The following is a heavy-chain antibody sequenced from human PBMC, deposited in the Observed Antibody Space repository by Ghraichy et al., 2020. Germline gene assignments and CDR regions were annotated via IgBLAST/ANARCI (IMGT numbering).Heavy chain of an antibody. V-gene: IGHV4-39*01. D-gene: IGHD5-12*01. Sequence: SETLSLTCTVSGGSISSSSYYWGWIRQPPGKGLEWIGSIYYSGSTYYNPSLKSRVTISVDTSKNQFSLKLSSVTAADTAVYYCARRGKRVTSGYDLPPFESDAFDIWGQGTMVTVSS. CDR2: IYYSGST. J-gene: IGHJ3*02. CDR1: GGSISSSSYY. CDR3: ARRGKRVTSGYDLPPFESDAFDI.